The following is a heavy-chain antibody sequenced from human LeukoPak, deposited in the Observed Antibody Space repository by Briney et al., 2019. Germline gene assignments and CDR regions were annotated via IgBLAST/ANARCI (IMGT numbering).Heavy chain of an antibody. CDR1: GYSFTSYW. CDR3: ARQENYYYMDV. V-gene: IGHV5-51*01. J-gene: IGHJ6*03. Sequence: GEALEISCKGSGYSFTSYWIGWVRQMPGKGLEWRGIIYPGDSDTRYSPSFQGQVTISADKSISTADLQWSSLKASDTAMYYCARQENYYYMDVWGKGTTVTVSS. CDR2: IYPGDSDT.